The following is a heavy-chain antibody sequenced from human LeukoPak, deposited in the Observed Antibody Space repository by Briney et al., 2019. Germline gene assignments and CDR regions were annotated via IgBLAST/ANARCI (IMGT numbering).Heavy chain of an antibody. J-gene: IGHJ6*03. CDR3: ARVGGRYSSGWYYFYYYYYMDV. CDR1: GYTFTGYY. Sequence: ASVKVSCKASGYTFTGYYMHWVRQAPGQGLEWMGWINPNSGGTNYAQKFQGRVTMTRDTSISTAYMELSRLRSDDTAVYYCARVGGRYSSGWYYFYYYYYMDVWGKGTTVTVSS. CDR2: INPNSGGT. D-gene: IGHD6-19*01. V-gene: IGHV1-2*02.